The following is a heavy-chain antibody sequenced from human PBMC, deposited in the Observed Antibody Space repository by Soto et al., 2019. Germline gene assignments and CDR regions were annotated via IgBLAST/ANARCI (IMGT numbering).Heavy chain of an antibody. D-gene: IGHD2-15*01. J-gene: IGHJ4*02. CDR2: ISYDGNRK. CDR1: GFTFSSYG. Sequence: QVQLVESGGGVVQPGRSLRLSCAASGFTFSSYGMHWARQAPGEGLEWVAVISYDGNRKYYADSVKGRFTISKDLSKNTVDLHMNSLRVEDTAGYFCARKGYGGRWSLDFWGQGILVTVSS. CDR3: ARKGYGGRWSLDF. V-gene: IGHV3-30*03.